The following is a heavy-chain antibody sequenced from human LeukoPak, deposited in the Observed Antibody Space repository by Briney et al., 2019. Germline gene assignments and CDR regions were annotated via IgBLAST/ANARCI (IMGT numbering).Heavy chain of an antibody. J-gene: IGHJ4*02. CDR3: ARRDFALFGVVTAFNF. D-gene: IGHD3-3*01. V-gene: IGHV4-34*01. Sequence: SETLSLTCAVYGESFSDYYWSWIRQPPGKGLEWIGEINHAGGTNYNPSLKSRVTISADTSKNQFSLRLTSVTAADTAVYYCARRDFALFGVVTAFNFWGQGTLVTVSS. CDR2: INHAGGT. CDR1: GESFSDYY.